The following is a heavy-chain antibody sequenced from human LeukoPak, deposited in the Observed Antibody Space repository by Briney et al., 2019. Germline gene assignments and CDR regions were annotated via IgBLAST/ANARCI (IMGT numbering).Heavy chain of an antibody. V-gene: IGHV1-8*03. D-gene: IGHD3-22*01. CDR2: MNPNSGNT. CDR3: ATAPPYDSGGYYLGYYFDY. Sequence: GASVRVSCKASGYTFTTYDINWVRQATGQGLEWMGWMNPNSGNTGFAQKFQGRVTITRNTSISTAYMELSSLRSEDTAVYYCATAPPYDSGGYYLGYYFDYWGQGTLVTVSS. CDR1: GYTFTTYD. J-gene: IGHJ4*02.